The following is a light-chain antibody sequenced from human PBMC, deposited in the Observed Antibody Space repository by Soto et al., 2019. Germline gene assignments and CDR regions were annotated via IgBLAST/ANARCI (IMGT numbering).Light chain of an antibody. CDR1: QNVDSN. J-gene: IGKJ1*01. CDR2: AAS. Sequence: EIVMTQSPATLSVSPGERATLSCRASQNVDSNLAWYQQAPGQAPRLLMYAASTRATGVPARFSGSGSGTEFTLTISSLQSEDFEAYYCQQYNRWPLTFGQGTKVEIK. V-gene: IGKV3-15*01. CDR3: QQYNRWPLT.